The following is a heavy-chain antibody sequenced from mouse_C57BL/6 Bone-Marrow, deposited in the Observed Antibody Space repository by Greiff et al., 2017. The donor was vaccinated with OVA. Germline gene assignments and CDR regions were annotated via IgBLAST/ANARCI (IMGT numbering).Heavy chain of an antibody. CDR3: ARRAYGSSYGGFAY. J-gene: IGHJ3*01. V-gene: IGHV1-18*01. CDR2: INPNNGGT. Sequence: EVKLMESGPELVKPGASVKIPCKASGYTFTDYNMDWVKQSHGKSLEWIGDINPNNGGTIYNQKFKGKATLTVDKSSSTAYMELRSLTSEDTAVYYCARRAYGSSYGGFAYWGQGTLVTVSA. D-gene: IGHD1-1*01. CDR1: GYTFTDYN.